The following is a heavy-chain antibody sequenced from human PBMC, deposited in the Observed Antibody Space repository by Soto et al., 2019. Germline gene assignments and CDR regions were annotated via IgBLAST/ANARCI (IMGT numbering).Heavy chain of an antibody. CDR1: GYSFTTYW. D-gene: IGHD2-2*01. V-gene: IGHV5-51*01. CDR3: ATFRGSTSCPHY. Sequence: GESLKISCQGSGYSFTTYWIVWVRQMPGKGLECMGVIYPDDSDTIYSPSFQGQVTISADKSISTAYLQWSSLKASDTAMYYCATFRGSTSCPHYWGQGTLVTVSS. CDR2: IYPDDSDT. J-gene: IGHJ4*01.